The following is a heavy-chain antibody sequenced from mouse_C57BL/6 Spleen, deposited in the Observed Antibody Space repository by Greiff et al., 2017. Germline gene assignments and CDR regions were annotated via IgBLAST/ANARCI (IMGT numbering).Heavy chain of an antibody. Sequence: QVQLQQSGAELMKPGASVKLSCKATGYTFTGYWIEWVKQRPGHGLEWIGEIVPGSGSTNYNEKFKGKATFTADTSSNTAYMQLSSLTTEDSAIYYCARWGYCDYDEGFAYWGQGTLVTVSA. J-gene: IGHJ3*01. CDR2: IVPGSGST. CDR3: ARWGYCDYDEGFAY. D-gene: IGHD2-4*01. V-gene: IGHV1-9*01. CDR1: GYTFTGYW.